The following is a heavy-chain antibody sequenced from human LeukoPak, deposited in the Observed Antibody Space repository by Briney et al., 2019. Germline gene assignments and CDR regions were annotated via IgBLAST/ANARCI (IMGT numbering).Heavy chain of an antibody. CDR3: ARDRGYSYAFDY. V-gene: IGHV4-4*07. J-gene: IGHJ4*02. Sequence: SETLSLTCTVSGGSISSYYWSWIRQPAGKGLEWIGRIYTSGSTNYNPSLKSRVTVSIDTSKNQFSLKLNSVTAADTAVYYCARDRGYSYAFDYWGQGTLVTVSS. D-gene: IGHD5-18*01. CDR1: GGSISSYY. CDR2: IYTSGST.